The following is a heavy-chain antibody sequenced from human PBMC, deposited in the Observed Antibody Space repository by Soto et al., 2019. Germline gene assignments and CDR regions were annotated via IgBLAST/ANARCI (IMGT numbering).Heavy chain of an antibody. CDR2: IYSGGST. D-gene: IGHD3-10*01. V-gene: IGHV4-4*07. CDR1: GGSINSYY. J-gene: IGHJ4*02. Sequence: QVQLQESGPGLVKPSETLSLTCTVSGGSINSYYWSWIRQPAGKGLEWIGRIYSGGSTNYNPSLKRQLTVSVDTSKNPFSLRLTSVTAADTAVYYCARGPGGFGDSSLDYWGQGTLVTVSS. CDR3: ARGPGGFGDSSLDY.